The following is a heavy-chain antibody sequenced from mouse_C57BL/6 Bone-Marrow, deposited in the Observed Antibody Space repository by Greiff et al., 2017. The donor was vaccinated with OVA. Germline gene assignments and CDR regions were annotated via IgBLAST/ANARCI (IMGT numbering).Heavy chain of an antibody. CDR1: GYTFTSYW. J-gene: IGHJ4*01. CDR3: ARDGMVTTFYYYAMDY. Sequence: QVQLQQPGAELVKPGASVKMSCKASGYTFTSYWITWVKQRPGQGLEWIGDIYPGRGSTNYTEKFKSKATLTVDTSSSTAYMQLSSLTSEDSAVYYCARDGMVTTFYYYAMDYWGQGTSVTVSS. CDR2: IYPGRGST. D-gene: IGHD2-3*01. V-gene: IGHV1-55*01.